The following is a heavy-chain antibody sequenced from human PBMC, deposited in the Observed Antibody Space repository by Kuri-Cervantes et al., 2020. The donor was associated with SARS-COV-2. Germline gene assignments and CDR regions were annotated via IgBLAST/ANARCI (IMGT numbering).Heavy chain of an antibody. D-gene: IGHD2-2*01. CDR2: ISYDGSNK. CDR1: GFTFSSYG. Sequence: GESLKISCAASGFTFSSYGMHWVRQAPGKGLEWVAVISYDGSNKYYADSVKGRFTIPRDNSKNTLYLQMNSLRAEDTAVYYCATIAIVVVFNNWFDPWGQGTLVTVSS. V-gene: IGHV3-30*03. CDR3: ATIAIVVVFNNWFDP. J-gene: IGHJ5*02.